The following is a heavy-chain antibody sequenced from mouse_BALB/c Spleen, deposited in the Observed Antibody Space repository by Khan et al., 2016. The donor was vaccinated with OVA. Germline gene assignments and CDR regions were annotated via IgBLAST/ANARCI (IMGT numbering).Heavy chain of an antibody. CDR2: IDPANGNT. Sequence: VQLQQSGAELVKPGASVKLSCTASGFKIIDTYMHWVKQRPEQGLDWIGRIDPANGNTKYDPKFQGKASITADTSSNTAYLQLSSLTSEDTAVFYCALIDYGNYIYFDYWGQGTTLTVSS. J-gene: IGHJ2*01. CDR1: GFKIIDTY. CDR3: ALIDYGNYIYFDY. V-gene: IGHV14-3*02. D-gene: IGHD2-1*01.